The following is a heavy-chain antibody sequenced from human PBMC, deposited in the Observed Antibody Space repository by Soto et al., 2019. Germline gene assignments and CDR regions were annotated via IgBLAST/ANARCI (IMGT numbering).Heavy chain of an antibody. Sequence: GGSLRLSCAASGFTFDDYAMHWVRQAPGKGLEWVSGISWNSGSIGYADSVKGRFTISRDNAKNSLYLQMNSLRAEDTALYYCANGGAAGYYYYGMDVWGQGTTVTVSS. D-gene: IGHD3-16*01. CDR3: ANGGAAGYYYYGMDV. CDR1: GFTFDDYA. CDR2: ISWNSGSI. J-gene: IGHJ6*02. V-gene: IGHV3-9*01.